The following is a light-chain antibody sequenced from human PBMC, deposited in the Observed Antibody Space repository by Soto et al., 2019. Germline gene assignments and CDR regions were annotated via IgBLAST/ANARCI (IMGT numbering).Light chain of an antibody. CDR2: GAF. CDR3: QQYNDWPRGS. J-gene: IGKJ1*01. CDR1: QSVRSN. Sequence: EVVMTQSPTTLSVSPGERATLSCRASQSVRSNLAWYQQKPGQAPRLLIYGAFTRATGVPARFSGSGSETEFTLTISSLQSEDFAVYSCQQYNDWPRGSFGQGTKVDIK. V-gene: IGKV3-15*01.